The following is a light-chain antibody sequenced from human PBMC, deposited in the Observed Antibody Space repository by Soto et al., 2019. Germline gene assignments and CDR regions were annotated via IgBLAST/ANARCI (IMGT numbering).Light chain of an antibody. J-gene: IGKJ3*01. CDR3: QQYDNLRLFT. Sequence: DIQMTQYPSSLSASVGDRVTITCQASQDISNYLNWYQQKPGKAPKLLIYDASNLETGVPSRFSGSGSGTDFTFTISSLQPEDIATYYCQQYDNLRLFTFGPGTKVDIK. V-gene: IGKV1-33*01. CDR1: QDISNY. CDR2: DAS.